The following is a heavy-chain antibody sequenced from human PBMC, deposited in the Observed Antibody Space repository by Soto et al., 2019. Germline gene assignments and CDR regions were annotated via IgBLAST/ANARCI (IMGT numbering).Heavy chain of an antibody. CDR1: GGSVSSGSYY. J-gene: IGHJ4*02. V-gene: IGHV4-61*03. CDR3: AGHDFWRGYY. Sequence: QVQLQESGPGLVKPSETLSLTCTVSGGSVSSGSYYWSWIRQPPGKGLEWIGYIYYSGSTNYNPSPNSRVTISVDTSNNHFSLKLSSVNAADTAVYYCAGHDFWRGYYWGQGNLVTVSS. D-gene: IGHD3-3*01. CDR2: IYYSGST.